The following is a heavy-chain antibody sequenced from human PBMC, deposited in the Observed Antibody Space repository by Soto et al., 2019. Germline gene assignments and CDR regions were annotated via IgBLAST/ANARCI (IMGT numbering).Heavy chain of an antibody. CDR2: ISGSGHTI. CDR1: GFTFDGFP. CDR3: ARDDPFDL. Sequence: PGGSLRLSXKATGFTFDGFPMTWVRQAPGKGLQWVAAISGSGHTITYADSVTGRFTISRDNSKDTLYLQMNSLRHEDSAIYFCARDDPFDLWGQGTQVTVSS. J-gene: IGHJ4*02. V-gene: IGHV3-23*01.